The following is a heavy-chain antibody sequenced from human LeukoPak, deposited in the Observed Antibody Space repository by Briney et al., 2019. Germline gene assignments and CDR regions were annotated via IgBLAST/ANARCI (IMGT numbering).Heavy chain of an antibody. CDR1: GFILSSYD. CDR3: ARHFTTGSIDH. V-gene: IGHV3-30-3*01. CDR2: ISRDGSIK. Sequence: PGGSLRLSCAASGFILSSYDTHWVRQPPGKGLEWLAVISRDGSIKYHADSVRGRFTISRDNSHNTLYLQMNSLRAEDTAVYYCARHFTTGSIDHWGQGNLVTVSS. D-gene: IGHD3-9*01. J-gene: IGHJ4*02.